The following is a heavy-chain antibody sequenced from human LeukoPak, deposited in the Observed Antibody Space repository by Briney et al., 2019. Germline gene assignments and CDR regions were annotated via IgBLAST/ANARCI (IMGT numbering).Heavy chain of an antibody. CDR1: GGTFSSYA. D-gene: IGHD5-18*01. Sequence: ASVKVSCKASGGTFSSYAISWVRQAPGQGLECMGRIIPILGIANYAQKFQGRVTITADKSTSTAYMELSSLRSEDTAVYYCAREPAMVGIPFDYWGQGTLVTVSS. V-gene: IGHV1-69*04. CDR3: AREPAMVGIPFDY. CDR2: IIPILGIA. J-gene: IGHJ4*02.